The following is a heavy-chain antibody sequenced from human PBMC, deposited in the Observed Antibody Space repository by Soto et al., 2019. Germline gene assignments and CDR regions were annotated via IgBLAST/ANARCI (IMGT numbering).Heavy chain of an antibody. CDR1: GFTFSSYG. D-gene: IGHD6-19*01. CDR2: IWYDGSNK. CDR3: ATGGGWLEFLICLDV. J-gene: IGHJ6*02. V-gene: IGHV3-33*01. Sequence: GGSLRLSCAASGFTFSSYGMHWVRQAPGKGLEWVAVIWYDGSNKYYADSVKGRFTISRDNSKNTLYLQMNSLRAEDTAVYYCATGGGWLEFLICLDVWGQGTTVTASS.